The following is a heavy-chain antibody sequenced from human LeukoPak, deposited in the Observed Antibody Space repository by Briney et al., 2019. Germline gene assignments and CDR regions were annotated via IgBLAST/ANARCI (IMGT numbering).Heavy chain of an antibody. CDR3: ARLYSNSVGGGY. D-gene: IGHD6-6*01. V-gene: IGHV4-39*01. CDR1: GGSISSSSYY. Sequence: SETLSLTCTVSGGSISSSSYYWGWIRQSPGKGLEWIGSMYYSGRTYYNPSLRSRVTISVDTSKNQFSLKLTSVTAADTAVYYCARLYSNSVGGGYWGQGTLVTVSS. CDR2: MYYSGRT. J-gene: IGHJ4*02.